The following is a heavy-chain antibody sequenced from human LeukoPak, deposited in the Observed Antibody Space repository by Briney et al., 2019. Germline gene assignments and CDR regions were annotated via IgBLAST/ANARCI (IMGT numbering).Heavy chain of an antibody. CDR1: GFIFSRHS. V-gene: IGHV3-48*01. D-gene: IGHD3-16*01. J-gene: IGHJ4*02. CDR3: ARDCAMID. CDR2: ISGSSTSGSSSFI. Sequence: GGSLRLSCAASGFIFSRHSMNWVRQAPGKGLEWLSYISGSSTSGSSSFIYYADSVKGRFTISRDNAKNSLYLQMKGLRVEDTAVYYCARDCAMIDWGQGTLVTVSS.